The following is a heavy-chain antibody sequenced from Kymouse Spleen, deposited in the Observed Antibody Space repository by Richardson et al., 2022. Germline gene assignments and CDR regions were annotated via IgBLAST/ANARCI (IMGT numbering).Heavy chain of an antibody. CDR2: IRSKANSYAT. CDR3: TRHLDIVATITTT. CDR1: GFTFSGSA. V-gene: IGHV3-73*02. D-gene: IGHD5-12*01. J-gene: IGHJ4*02. Sequence: EVQLVESGGGLVQPGGSLKLSCAASGFTFSGSAMHWVRQASGKGLEWVGRIRSKANSYATAYAASVKGRFTISRDDSKNTAYLQMNSLKTEDTAVYYCTRHLDIVATITTTGAREPWSPSPQ.